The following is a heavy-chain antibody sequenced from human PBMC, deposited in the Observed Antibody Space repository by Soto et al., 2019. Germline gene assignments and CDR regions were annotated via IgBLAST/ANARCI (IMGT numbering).Heavy chain of an antibody. D-gene: IGHD2-15*01. Sequence: QVQLVQSGAEVKKPGASVKISCKASGDTFTSYYMHWVRQAPGQGLEWMGIINPSGDTSYAQKFQGRVTMTRDTSTRTVYMELSSLRSEDTAVYYCARVYCSGGGCYGIDYWGQGTLVTVSS. CDR1: GDTFTSYY. CDR3: ARVYCSGGGCYGIDY. V-gene: IGHV1-46*01. J-gene: IGHJ4*02. CDR2: INPSGDT.